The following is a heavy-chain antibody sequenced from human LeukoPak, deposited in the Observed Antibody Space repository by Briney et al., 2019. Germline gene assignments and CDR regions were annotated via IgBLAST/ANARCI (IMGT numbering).Heavy chain of an antibody. J-gene: IGHJ1*01. V-gene: IGHV3-21*01. CDR2: ISSSSSYI. CDR3: ARDRVLGFQH. Sequence: GGSLRLSCAASGFTFSSYSMNWVRQAPGKGLEWVSSISSSSSYIYYADSVKGRFTISRDNAKNSLYLQMNSLRAEDTAVCYCARDRVLGFQHWGQGTLVTVSS. CDR1: GFTFSSYS. D-gene: IGHD6-6*01.